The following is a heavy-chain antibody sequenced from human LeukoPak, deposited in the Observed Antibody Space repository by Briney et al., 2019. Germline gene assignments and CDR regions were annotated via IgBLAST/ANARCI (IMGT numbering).Heavy chain of an antibody. CDR2: ISVYNGNT. Sequence: ASVRVSFTASGYIFTNYGVSWVRQAPGQGLEWMGWISVYNGNTNYAQKVQGRVTMTTDTSTDTDYMDLRSLRSDDAAVYYCARVSPHRLMAGDSYYMDVWGKGTTVTVSS. V-gene: IGHV1-18*01. CDR3: ARVSPHRLMAGDSYYMDV. D-gene: IGHD5-24*01. CDR1: GYIFTNYG. J-gene: IGHJ6*03.